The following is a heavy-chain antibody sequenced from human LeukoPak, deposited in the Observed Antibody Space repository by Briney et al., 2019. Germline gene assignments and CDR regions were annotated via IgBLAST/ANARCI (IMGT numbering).Heavy chain of an antibody. J-gene: IGHJ4*02. CDR3: ARVEEAAAFNP. CDR1: GFTFSSYA. V-gene: IGHV3-21*01. D-gene: IGHD6-13*01. Sequence: GGSLRLSCAASGFTFSSYAMSWVRQAPGKGLEWVSAISSSGSYIYYADSVKGRFTISRDNAKDSLYLQMNSLRAEDTAVYYCARVEEAAAFNPWGQGTLVTVSS. CDR2: ISSSGSYI.